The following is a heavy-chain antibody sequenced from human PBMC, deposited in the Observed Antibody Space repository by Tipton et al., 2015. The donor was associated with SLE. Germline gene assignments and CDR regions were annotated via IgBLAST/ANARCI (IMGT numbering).Heavy chain of an antibody. V-gene: IGHV4-39*01. J-gene: IGHJ4*02. CDR2: LYYSGNT. CDR1: GGSITRSNSS. Sequence: TLSLTCTVFGGSITRSNSSWGWIRQPPGEGREWIGSLYYSGNTYYNPSLKSRVTISVDTSKNQFSLQLSSVTAADTAVYYCAREGGGAAAGMDWGQGTLVTVSS. D-gene: IGHD6-13*01. CDR3: AREGGGAAAGMD.